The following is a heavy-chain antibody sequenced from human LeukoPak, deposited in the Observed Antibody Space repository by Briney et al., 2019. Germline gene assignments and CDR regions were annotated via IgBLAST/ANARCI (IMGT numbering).Heavy chain of an antibody. J-gene: IGHJ4*02. CDR3: ARRGSGTYFLDY. V-gene: IGHV4-59*08. CDR1: GGSISSYY. D-gene: IGHD1-26*01. CDR2: IYYSGTT. Sequence: KPSETLSLTCTVSGGSISSYYWSWIRLPPGKGLEWIGYIYYSGTTNYNPSLKSRVTISVDTSKNQFSLKLSSVTAADTAVYYCARRGSGTYFLDYWGQGTLVTVSS.